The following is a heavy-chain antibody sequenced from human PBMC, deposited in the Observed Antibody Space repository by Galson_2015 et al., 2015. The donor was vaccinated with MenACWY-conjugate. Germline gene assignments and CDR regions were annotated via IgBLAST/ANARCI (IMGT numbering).Heavy chain of an antibody. CDR3: AREVDRGLAFDI. CDR1: GFTFSSYS. CDR2: IRSSSSYI. V-gene: IGHV3-21*01. J-gene: IGHJ3*02. Sequence: SLRLSCAASGFTFSSYSMNWVRQAPGKGLEWVSSIRSSSSYIYYADSVKGRFTISRDNAKNSLYLQMNSLRAEDTAVYYCAREVDRGLAFDIWGQGTMVTVSS. D-gene: IGHD3-22*01.